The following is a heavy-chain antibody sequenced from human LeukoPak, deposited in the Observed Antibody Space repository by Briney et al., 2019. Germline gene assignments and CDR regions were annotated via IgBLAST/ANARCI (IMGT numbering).Heavy chain of an antibody. D-gene: IGHD3-16*01. Sequence: ASVKVSCKASGYTFTGYYMHWVRQAPGQGLEWMGWINPNSGGTNYAQKFQGRVTMTRDTSISTAYMELSRLRSDDTAVYYCARDLGDYVWGSKGYYFDYWGQGTLVTVSP. V-gene: IGHV1-2*02. J-gene: IGHJ4*02. CDR2: INPNSGGT. CDR1: GYTFTGYY. CDR3: ARDLGDYVWGSKGYYFDY.